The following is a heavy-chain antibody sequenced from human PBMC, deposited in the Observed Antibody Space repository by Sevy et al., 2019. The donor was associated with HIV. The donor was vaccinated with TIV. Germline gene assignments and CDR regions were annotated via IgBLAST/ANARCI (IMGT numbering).Heavy chain of an antibody. D-gene: IGHD6-25*01. V-gene: IGHV3-48*02. CDR3: AGEGNRERQTIPLDS. Sequence: GGSLRLSCAASGFRFNYHNMNWVRQAPGKGLEWISYISNSGSTTYLADSVRGRFTISRGNAKNSLFLEMDNLTDEDTAVYYCAGEGNRERQTIPLDSWGRGIQVTVSS. J-gene: IGHJ4*02. CDR2: ISNSGSTT. CDR1: GFRFNYHN.